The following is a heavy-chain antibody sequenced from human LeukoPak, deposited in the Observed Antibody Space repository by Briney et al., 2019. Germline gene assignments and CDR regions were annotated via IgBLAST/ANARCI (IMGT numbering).Heavy chain of an antibody. Sequence: SETLSLTCAVYGGSFSGYYWSWIRQPPGKGLEWIGEINHSVSTNYNPSLKSRVTISVDTSKNQFSLKLSSVTAADTAVYYCARPHTRAYDSSGYFDYWGQGNLVTVSS. V-gene: IGHV4-34*01. J-gene: IGHJ4*02. CDR3: ARPHTRAYDSSGYFDY. D-gene: IGHD3-22*01. CDR2: INHSVST. CDR1: GGSFSGYY.